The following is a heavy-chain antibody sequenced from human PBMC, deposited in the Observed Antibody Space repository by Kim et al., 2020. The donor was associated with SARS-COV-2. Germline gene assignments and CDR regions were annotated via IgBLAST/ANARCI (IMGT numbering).Heavy chain of an antibody. V-gene: IGHV2-5*01. Sequence: YIPSLKSRLTITKDTSKNQVVLTMTNMDPVDTATYYCAHIRGSVGEPYFDYWGQGTLVTVSS. J-gene: IGHJ4*02. CDR3: AHIRGSVGEPYFDY. D-gene: IGHD3-10*01.